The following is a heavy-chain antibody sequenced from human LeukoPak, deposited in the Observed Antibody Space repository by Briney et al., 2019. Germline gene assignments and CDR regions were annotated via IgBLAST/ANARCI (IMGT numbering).Heavy chain of an antibody. CDR1: GGTFSSYA. CDR2: IIPNFGTA. J-gene: IGHJ6*02. D-gene: IGHD3-3*01. V-gene: IGHV1-69*13. CDR3: ARPGILEWLVADYYYYGMDV. Sequence: ASVKVSCKASGGTFSSYAISWVRQAPGQGLEWVGGIIPNFGTANYAQKFQGRVTITADESTSTAYMELSSLRSEDTAVYYCARPGILEWLVADYYYYGMDVWGQGTTVTVSS.